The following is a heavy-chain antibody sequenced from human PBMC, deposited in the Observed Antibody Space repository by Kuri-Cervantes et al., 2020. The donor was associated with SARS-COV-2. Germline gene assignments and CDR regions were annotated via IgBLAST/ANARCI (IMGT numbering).Heavy chain of an antibody. Sequence: GESLKISCAASGFMFNDYAMSWVRQAPGKGLEWVSSFSGSGISTDYADSVKGRFTISRDNSKNTLYLQMNSLRADETAVYYCAKERGYGNEYVDYWGQGTLVTVSS. CDR2: FSGSGIST. V-gene: IGHV3-23*01. CDR3: AKERGYGNEYVDY. J-gene: IGHJ4*02. D-gene: IGHD5-18*01. CDR1: GFMFNDYA.